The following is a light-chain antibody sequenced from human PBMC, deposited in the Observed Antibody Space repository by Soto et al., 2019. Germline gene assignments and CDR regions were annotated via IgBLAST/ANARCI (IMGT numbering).Light chain of an antibody. CDR1: QSLRNN. Sequence: EIVLTQSPGTLSLSPGERATLSCRASQSLRNNYFAWYQHKPGQAPRLLIYSASTRATDIPVRFSGSGSGTEFTLTISSLQSEDFAVYCCQQYNNWPITFGQGTRLEI. V-gene: IGKV3-15*01. CDR2: SAS. CDR3: QQYNNWPIT. J-gene: IGKJ5*01.